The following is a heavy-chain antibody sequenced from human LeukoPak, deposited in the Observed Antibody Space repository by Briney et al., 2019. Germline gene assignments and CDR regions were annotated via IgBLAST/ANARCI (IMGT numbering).Heavy chain of an antibody. CDR3: ARQSNSSGYHYYYYYMDV. J-gene: IGHJ6*03. V-gene: IGHV1-69*13. D-gene: IGHD3-22*01. Sequence: ASVKVSCKASGGTFSSYAISWVRQAPAQGLEWMGGIIPIFGTANYAQKFQGRVTITADESTSTAYMELSSLRSEDTAVYYCARQSNSSGYHYYYYYMDVWGKGTTVTVSS. CDR2: IIPIFGTA. CDR1: GGTFSSYA.